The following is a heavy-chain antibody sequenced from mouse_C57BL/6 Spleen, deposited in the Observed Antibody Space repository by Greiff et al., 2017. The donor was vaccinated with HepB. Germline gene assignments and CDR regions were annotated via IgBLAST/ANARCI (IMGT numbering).Heavy chain of an antibody. Sequence: QVQLQQPGAELVKPGASVKLSCKASGYTFTSYWMHWVKQRPGQGLEWIGMIHPNSGSTNYNEKFKSKATLTVDKSSSTAYMQLSSLTSEDSAVYYCARYDPIPRAMDYWGQGTSVTVSS. CDR3: ARYDPIPRAMDY. CDR2: IHPNSGST. J-gene: IGHJ4*01. CDR1: GYTFTSYW. D-gene: IGHD2-3*01. V-gene: IGHV1-64*01.